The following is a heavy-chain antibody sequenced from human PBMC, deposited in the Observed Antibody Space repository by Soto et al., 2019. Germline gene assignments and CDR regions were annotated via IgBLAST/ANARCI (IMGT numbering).Heavy chain of an antibody. Sequence: SETLSLTCAVSCDSIIGIYHWAWIRQPPGRSLEWIASIFHTGTTYYTPSLKSRVTISVDTSNNKFSLRLSSVTAADTDVYYCARGVRIWGIVAATHNPYYYYYGMEVWGQGTTVT. V-gene: IGHV4-38-2*01. CDR1: CDSIIGIYH. D-gene: IGHD5-12*01. CDR2: IFHTGTT. J-gene: IGHJ6*02. CDR3: ARGVRIWGIVAATHNPYYYYYGMEV.